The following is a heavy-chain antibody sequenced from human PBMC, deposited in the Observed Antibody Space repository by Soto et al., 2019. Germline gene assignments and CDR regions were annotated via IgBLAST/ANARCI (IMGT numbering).Heavy chain of an antibody. CDR3: AKDSWEQWLAPIDF. CDR2: ISGSGGST. V-gene: IGHV3-23*01. Sequence: GGSLRLSCAASGFTFSSYAMSWVRQAPGKGLEWVSAISGSGGSTYYADSVKGRFTISRDNSKNTLYLQMNSLRAEDTAVYYCAKDSWEQWLAPIDFWGQGTLVTVSS. D-gene: IGHD6-19*01. J-gene: IGHJ4*02. CDR1: GFTFSSYA.